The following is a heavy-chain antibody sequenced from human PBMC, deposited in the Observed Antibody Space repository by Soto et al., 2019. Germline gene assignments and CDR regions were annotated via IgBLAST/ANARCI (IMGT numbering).Heavy chain of an antibody. J-gene: IGHJ4*02. CDR1: GGSISSYY. Sequence: SETLSLTCTVSGGSISSYYWSWIRQPPGKGLEWIGYIYYSGSTNYNPSLKSRVTISVDTSKNQFSLKLSSVTAADTAVYYCARRHGSCFDYWGQGTLVTV. CDR2: IYYSGST. V-gene: IGHV4-59*08. CDR3: ARRHGSCFDY.